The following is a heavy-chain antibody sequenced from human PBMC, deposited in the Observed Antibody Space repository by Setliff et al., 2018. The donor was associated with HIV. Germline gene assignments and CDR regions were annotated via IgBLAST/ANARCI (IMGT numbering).Heavy chain of an antibody. Sequence: GASVKVSCKASGYTFTNYDISWVRQAPGQGLEWMGWISPYSDKTNYAQKFQDRVTVTADTSTGTAYMEMRTLRSDDTAVYYCVRDWGGEVSGNFWLYYLYYYMDVWGKGTTVTVSS. CDR2: ISPYSDKT. D-gene: IGHD1-26*01. J-gene: IGHJ6*03. V-gene: IGHV1-18*01. CDR3: VRDWGGEVSGNFWLYYLYYYMDV. CDR1: GYTFTNYD.